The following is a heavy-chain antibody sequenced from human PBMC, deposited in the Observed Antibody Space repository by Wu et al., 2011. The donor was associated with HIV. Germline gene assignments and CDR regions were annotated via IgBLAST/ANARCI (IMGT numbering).Heavy chain of an antibody. D-gene: IGHD5-18*01. CDR1: GGTFNSYG. CDR2: IIPILGTA. J-gene: IGHJ4*03. Sequence: QVQLVQSGAAVKKPGSSVKVSCKASGGTFNSYGITWVRQAPGQGLEWMGGIIPILGTANYAQKFQGRVTITADRSTSTAYMELSSLRSEDTAVYYXARDRRGDVDTAMVTRELDYWARDPGHVSS. CDR3: ARDRRGDVDTAMVTRELDY. V-gene: IGHV1-69*14.